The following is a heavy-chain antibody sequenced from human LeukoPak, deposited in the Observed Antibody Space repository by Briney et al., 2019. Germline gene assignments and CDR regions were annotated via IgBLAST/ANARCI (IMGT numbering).Heavy chain of an antibody. Sequence: SETLSLTCAVYGGXFSGYYWSWIRQPPGKGLEWIGEINHSGSTNYNPSLKSRVTISVDTSKNQFSLKLSSVTAADTAVYYCARGPGIVVVPAATENYYYYGMDVWGQGTTVTVSS. CDR1: GGXFSGYY. V-gene: IGHV4-34*01. J-gene: IGHJ6*02. CDR3: ARGPGIVVVPAATENYYYYGMDV. D-gene: IGHD2-2*01. CDR2: INHSGST.